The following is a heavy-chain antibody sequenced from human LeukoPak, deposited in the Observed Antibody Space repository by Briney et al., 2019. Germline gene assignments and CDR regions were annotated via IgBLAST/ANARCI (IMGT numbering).Heavy chain of an antibody. CDR2: IIPIFGTA. J-gene: IGHJ5*02. V-gene: IGHV1-69*05. D-gene: IGHD2-15*01. CDR3: ARDRGCSGGSCYPMKHNWFDP. Sequence: SVKVSCKASGGTFSSYAISWVRQAPGQALERMGRIIPIFGTANYAQKFQGRVTITTDESTSTAYMELSSLRSEDTAVYYCARDRGCSGGSCYPMKHNWFDPWGQGTLVTVSS. CDR1: GGTFSSYA.